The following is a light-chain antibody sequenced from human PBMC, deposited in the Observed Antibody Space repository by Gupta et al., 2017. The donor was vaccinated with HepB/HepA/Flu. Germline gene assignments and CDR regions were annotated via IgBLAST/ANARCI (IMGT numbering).Light chain of an antibody. CDR2: AAS. V-gene: IGKV1-39*01. CDR1: QSISSY. J-gene: IGKJ1*01. Sequence: DIQMTQSPSSLSASVGDRVTITCRASQSISSYLNWYQQKPGKAPKLLIYAASSLQSGVPSRFSGSGSGTEFTLTISSLQPEDFATYYCQQVDSTPTFGQGTKVEIK. CDR3: QQVDSTPT.